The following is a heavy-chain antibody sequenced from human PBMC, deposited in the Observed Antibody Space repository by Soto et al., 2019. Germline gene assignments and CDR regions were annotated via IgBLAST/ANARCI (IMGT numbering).Heavy chain of an antibody. CDR2: IRSKAYGGAT. V-gene: IGHV3-49*04. CDR1: GVTFGDYD. CDR3: TRDYSDTRGYYGMDV. D-gene: IGHD3-22*01. J-gene: IGHJ6*02. Sequence: GGSLRLSCTASGVTFGDYDMSWVRQAPGKGLEWVGFIRSKAYGGATEYAASVKGRFTISRDGSKTIAYLQMNSLKTEDTAVYYCTRDYSDTRGYYGMDVWGQGTTVTVSS.